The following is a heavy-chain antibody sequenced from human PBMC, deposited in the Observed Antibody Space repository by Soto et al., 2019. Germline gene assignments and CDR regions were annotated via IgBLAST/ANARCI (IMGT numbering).Heavy chain of an antibody. CDR1: GYTFSNYG. J-gene: IGHJ5*02. V-gene: IGHV1-18*01. CDR3: AKVVRGAEAWFGP. CDR2: ISLYSDGT. D-gene: IGHD2-2*01. Sequence: GALVKVSCKTSGYTFSNYGITWVRQAPGQPLEWLGWISLYSDGTSYAQKFQGRVSMTTDTSTTTAYMELRSLRSDDTAVYYCAKVVRGAEAWFGPGGQGTLVTVSS.